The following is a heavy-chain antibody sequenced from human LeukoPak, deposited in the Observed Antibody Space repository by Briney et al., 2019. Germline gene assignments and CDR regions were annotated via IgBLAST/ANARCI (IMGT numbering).Heavy chain of an antibody. Sequence: SQTLSLTCAISGDSVSTNRAAWNWIRQSPSRGLEWLGRTYYRSKWYYDYALSVISRITINPDTSKNLFSLQLNSVTPEDTAVYYCARTSYTGNPPLNWFDPWGQGTLVTVSS. D-gene: IGHD2-2*02. CDR2: TYYRSKWYY. J-gene: IGHJ5*02. V-gene: IGHV6-1*01. CDR1: GDSVSTNRAA. CDR3: ARTSYTGNPPLNWFDP.